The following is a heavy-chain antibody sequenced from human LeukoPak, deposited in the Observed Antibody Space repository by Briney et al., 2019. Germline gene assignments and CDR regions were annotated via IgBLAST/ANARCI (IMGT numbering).Heavy chain of an antibody. Sequence: SETLSLTCTVSGGSISSYYWSWIRQPPGKGLEWIGYIYYSGSTNYNPSLKSRVTISVDTSKNQFSLKLSSVTAADTAVYYCARVWSDSSGYYIYYFDYWGQGTRVTVSS. V-gene: IGHV4-59*01. CDR2: IYYSGST. D-gene: IGHD3-22*01. J-gene: IGHJ4*02. CDR3: ARVWSDSSGYYIYYFDY. CDR1: GGSISSYY.